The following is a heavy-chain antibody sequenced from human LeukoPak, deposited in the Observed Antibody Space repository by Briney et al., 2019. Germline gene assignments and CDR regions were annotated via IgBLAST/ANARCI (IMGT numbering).Heavy chain of an antibody. CDR2: INHSGST. D-gene: IGHD3-10*01. CDR1: GGSFSGYY. Sequence: SETLSLTCAVYGGSFSGYYWSWIRQPPGKGLEWIGEINHSGSTNYNPSLKSRVTISVDTSKNQFSLKLSSVTAADTAVYHCARFPGAGYYGSGSLDYWGQGTLVTVSS. CDR3: ARFPGAGYYGSGSLDY. V-gene: IGHV4-34*01. J-gene: IGHJ4*02.